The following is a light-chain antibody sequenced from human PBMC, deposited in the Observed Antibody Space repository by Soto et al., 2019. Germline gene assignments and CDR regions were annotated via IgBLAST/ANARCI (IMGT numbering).Light chain of an antibody. V-gene: IGKV3-20*01. J-gene: IGKJ5*01. CDR3: QQHGSSPIT. Sequence: EIVLRQSPVTRSLSPGERTTLSCRASQTVTRNYLAWHQQKPGQTPRLLVYGASSRATGIPDRFSGSGSGTDFTLTISRLEPEDFAVYYCQQHGSSPITFGQGTRLEIK. CDR2: GAS. CDR1: QTVTRNY.